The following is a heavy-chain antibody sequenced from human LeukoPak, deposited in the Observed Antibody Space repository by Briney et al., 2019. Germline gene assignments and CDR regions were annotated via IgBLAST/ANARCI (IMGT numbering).Heavy chain of an antibody. CDR3: ARSAPQVGDY. J-gene: IGHJ4*02. CDR1: GGSINSTTYY. CDR2: IYYSGTT. D-gene: IGHD1-26*01. Sequence: SETLSLTCTVSGGSINSTTYYWGWIRQPPGKGLEWQGSIYYSGTTYYNPSLKSRLTIYVDTSKNQFSLKLNSVTAADTAVYYCARSAPQVGDYWGQGTLVTVSS. V-gene: IGHV4-39*01.